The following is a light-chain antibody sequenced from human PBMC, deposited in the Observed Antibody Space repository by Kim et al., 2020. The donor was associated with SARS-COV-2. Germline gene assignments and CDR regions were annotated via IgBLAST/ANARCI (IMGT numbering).Light chain of an antibody. CDR2: GAS. CDR3: QQYSSSLT. V-gene: IGKV3-20*01. Sequence: LSPRETATLSCRASHSISSSYLAWYQQKPGQAPRLLIYGASSRATGIPDRFSGSGSGTDFTLTISSLEPEDFAVYYCQQYSSSLTFGQGTKVEIK. CDR1: HSISSSY. J-gene: IGKJ1*01.